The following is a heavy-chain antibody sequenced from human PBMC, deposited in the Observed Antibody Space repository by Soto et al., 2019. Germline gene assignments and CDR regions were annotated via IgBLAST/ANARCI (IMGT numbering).Heavy chain of an antibody. V-gene: IGHV3-74*01. Sequence: EVQLVESGGGLVQPGESLRLSCVVSGFTISSYWMHWVRQAPGKGLVWVSRINGDGSSTNYADSVKGRFTISRDNAKNTLYLQRNTLRAEDTAVYYCAIAVAGPTAIAYWGQGNQVTVSS. CDR2: INGDGSST. J-gene: IGHJ4*02. CDR3: AIAVAGPTAIAY. D-gene: IGHD6-19*01. CDR1: GFTISSYW.